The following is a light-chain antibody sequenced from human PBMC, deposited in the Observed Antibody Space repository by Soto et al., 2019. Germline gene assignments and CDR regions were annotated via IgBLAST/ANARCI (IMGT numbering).Light chain of an antibody. V-gene: IGKV3-15*01. CDR2: GAS. Sequence: EIVMTQSPATLSVSPGGIATLSCRASQSINDTLAWYQQKPGQAPRLPIYGASRRATGFTARFSGSGSGTDFTLTISSLKSEDFEVYYCQQYDNWAWTFGQGTKVEI. J-gene: IGKJ1*01. CDR1: QSINDT. CDR3: QQYDNWAWT.